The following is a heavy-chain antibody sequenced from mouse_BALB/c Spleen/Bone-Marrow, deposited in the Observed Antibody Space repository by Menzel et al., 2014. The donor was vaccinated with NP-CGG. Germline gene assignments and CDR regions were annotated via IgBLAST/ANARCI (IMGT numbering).Heavy chain of an antibody. J-gene: IGHJ1*01. V-gene: IGHV2-9*02. Sequence: VMLVESGPGLVEPSQCLSITCTVSGFSLTSYGVHWVRQPPGKGLEWLGVIWAGGSTNYISALLFRLSISKDNSKSQVYIKKNSLQTDDTAMYYCARGHFDVWGAGTTVTGSS. CDR1: GFSLTSYG. CDR2: IWAGGST. CDR3: ARGHFDV.